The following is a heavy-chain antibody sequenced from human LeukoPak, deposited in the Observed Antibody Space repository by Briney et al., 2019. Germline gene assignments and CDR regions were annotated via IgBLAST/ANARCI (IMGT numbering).Heavy chain of an antibody. CDR2: ISGSGGST. J-gene: IGHJ4*02. D-gene: IGHD2-15*01. Sequence: GGSLRLSCAVSGFTLSTYGMHWVRQAPGKGLEWVSAISGSGGSTYYADSVKGRFTISRDNSKNTLYLQMNSLRAEDTAVYYCAKAGAVVVVAAKYFDYWGQGTLVTVSS. CDR3: AKAGAVVVVAAKYFDY. CDR1: GFTLSTYG. V-gene: IGHV3-23*01.